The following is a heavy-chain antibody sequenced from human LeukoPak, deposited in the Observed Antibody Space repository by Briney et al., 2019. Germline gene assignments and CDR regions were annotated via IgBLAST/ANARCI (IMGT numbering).Heavy chain of an antibody. V-gene: IGHV3-53*01. CDR3: ARTAVGTETDYFDY. Sequence: PGGSLRLSCAASGFTVSSNYMSWVRQAPGKELEWVSIIYSAGSTYYADSVQGRFTISRDNSKNTLYLQINSLRAEDTALNYCARTAVGTETDYFDYWGQGTLVTVSS. D-gene: IGHD4-23*01. CDR1: GFTVSSNY. J-gene: IGHJ4*02. CDR2: IYSAGST.